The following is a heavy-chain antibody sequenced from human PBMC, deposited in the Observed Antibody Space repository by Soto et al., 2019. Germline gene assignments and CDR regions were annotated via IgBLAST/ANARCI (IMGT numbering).Heavy chain of an antibody. CDR1: GGTFSRYT. CDR3: ARGSSSNWYKGGPDYYYGMDV. V-gene: IGHV1-69*06. Sequence: QVQLVQSGAEVKEPGSSVKVSCTTSGGTFSRYTIVWVRQAPGQGLEWMGGIFPIFETTLYAQRLQGRITITADKSTSTAYVELRSLRSEDTAVYYCARGSSSNWYKGGPDYYYGMDVWGQGTTVTVSS. CDR2: IFPIFETT. D-gene: IGHD6-13*01. J-gene: IGHJ6*02.